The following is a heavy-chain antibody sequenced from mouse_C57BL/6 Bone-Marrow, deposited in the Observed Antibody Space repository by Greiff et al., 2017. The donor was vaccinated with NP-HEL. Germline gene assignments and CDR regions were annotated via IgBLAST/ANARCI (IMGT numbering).Heavy chain of an antibody. CDR1: GFTFSDYY. V-gene: IGHV5-16*01. CDR3: ARDRGGWLLTLDY. CDR2: INYDGSST. Sequence: EVKLMESEGGLVQPGSSMKLSCTASGFTFSDYYMAWVRQVPEKGLEWVANINYDGSSTYYLDSLKSRFIISRDNAKNILYLQMSSLKSEDTATYYCARDRGGWLLTLDYWGQGTTLTVSS. J-gene: IGHJ2*01. D-gene: IGHD2-3*01.